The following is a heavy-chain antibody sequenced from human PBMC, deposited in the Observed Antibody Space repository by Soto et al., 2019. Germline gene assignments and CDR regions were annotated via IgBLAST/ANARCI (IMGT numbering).Heavy chain of an antibody. CDR1: GGSISSGDYY. V-gene: IGHV4-30-4*01. Sequence: QVQLQESGPGLVKPSQTLSLTCTVSGGSISSGDYYWSWIRQPPGKGLEWIGYIYYSGSTYYNPSLKIRVTISVDTSKNHFSLKLSSVTAADTAVYYCARDYQGDCSGGSCSYYYGMDVWGQGTTFTVAS. D-gene: IGHD2-15*01. J-gene: IGHJ6*02. CDR3: ARDYQGDCSGGSCSYYYGMDV. CDR2: IYYSGST.